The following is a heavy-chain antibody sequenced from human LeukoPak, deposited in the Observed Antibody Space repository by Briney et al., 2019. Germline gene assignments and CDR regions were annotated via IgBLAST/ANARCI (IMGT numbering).Heavy chain of an antibody. CDR1: GGSISRSSYY. J-gene: IGHJ4*02. V-gene: IGHV4-39*01. Sequence: SETLSLTCTVSGGSISRSSYYWGWIRQPPGKGLEWIGSMYYSGSMYYSGSTYYNPSLKSRVTISVDTSKNQFSLKLSSVIAADTAVYYCARLRGYSYTAPSDYWGQGALVTVSS. CDR3: ARLRGYSYTAPSDY. D-gene: IGHD5-18*01. CDR2: MYYSGSMYYSGST.